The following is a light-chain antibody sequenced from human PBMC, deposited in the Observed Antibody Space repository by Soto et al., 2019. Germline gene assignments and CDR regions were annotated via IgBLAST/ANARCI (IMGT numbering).Light chain of an antibody. J-gene: IGKJ2*01. CDR1: QSISSW. V-gene: IGKV1-5*03. Sequence: DIQMTQSPSTLSASVEDRVTITCRASQSISSWLAWYQQKPGKAPKLLIYKASSLESGVPSRFSGSGSGTEFTLTISSLQPDDFATYYCHQYNSLYTFGQGTKLEIK. CDR3: HQYNSLYT. CDR2: KAS.